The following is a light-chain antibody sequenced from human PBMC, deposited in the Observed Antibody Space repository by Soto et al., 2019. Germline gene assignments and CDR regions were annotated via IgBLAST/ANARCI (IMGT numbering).Light chain of an antibody. Sequence: EILMTQSPATLSVSPGETATLSCRASQSISSNLAWYQQKPGQPPRLLIYGASTRATGIPARFSGSGSGTEXXXXXXXXXXXXXXXYHCQQYYXWPPLTFGGGTKVEIK. CDR3: QQYYXWPPLT. V-gene: IGKV3-15*01. CDR2: GAS. CDR1: QSISSN. J-gene: IGKJ4*01.